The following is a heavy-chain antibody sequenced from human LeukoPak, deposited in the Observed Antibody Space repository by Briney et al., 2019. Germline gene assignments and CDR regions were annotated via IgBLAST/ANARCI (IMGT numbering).Heavy chain of an antibody. D-gene: IGHD5-12*01. CDR3: ARSGATGAFDI. V-gene: IGHV3-20*04. CDR1: GFTFDDYG. J-gene: IGHJ3*02. Sequence: GGSLRLSCAPSGFTFDDYGVSWVRQAPGKGLEWVSGINWNGGSTGYADSVKGRFTISRDNTKNSLYLQMNSLRAEDTALYYCARSGATGAFDIWGQGTMVTVSS. CDR2: INWNGGST.